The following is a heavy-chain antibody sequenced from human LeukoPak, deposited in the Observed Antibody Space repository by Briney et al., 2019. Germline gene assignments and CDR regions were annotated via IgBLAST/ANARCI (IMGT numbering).Heavy chain of an antibody. J-gene: IGHJ4*02. CDR1: GYIFSNND. Sequence: ASVKVSCKASGYIFSNNDINWVRQATGQGLEWMGWMNPISGNTGFAQKFQGRVTITRDTSISTAYMEVSSLRSDDTAVYFCVRDAKCSGGGCDSKEYVYYFDYWGQGTLVTVSS. CDR3: VRDAKCSGGGCDSKEYVYYFDY. D-gene: IGHD6-25*01. CDR2: MNPISGNT. V-gene: IGHV1-8*03.